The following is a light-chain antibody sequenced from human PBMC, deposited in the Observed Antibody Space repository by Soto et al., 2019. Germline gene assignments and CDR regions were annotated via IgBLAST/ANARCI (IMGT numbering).Light chain of an antibody. CDR3: QQRSNWPWT. CDR1: QSVSNNY. Sequence: EISFTQSPGTLSLSPGERATLSCRASQSVSNNYLAWYQQKTGQAPRILIYGASNRDTGIPDRFSGSGSGTEFTLAISRLQSEDFEVYYCQQRSNWPWTFGQGTKVDIK. V-gene: IGKV3D-20*02. CDR2: GAS. J-gene: IGKJ1*01.